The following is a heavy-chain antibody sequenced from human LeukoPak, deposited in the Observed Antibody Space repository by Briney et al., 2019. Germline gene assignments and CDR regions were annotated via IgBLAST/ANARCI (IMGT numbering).Heavy chain of an antibody. CDR2: INPFNDSR. CDR1: GFTFADY. Sequence: SVKVSCKTSGFTFADYFHLVRQAPGQGLEWMGWINPFNDSRDYAQKFQGRVTMTRDTSVSTAVLEVNTLRADDTAVYYCARTPNGERAYYFDSWGQGTLVTVSS. CDR3: ARTPNGERAYYFDS. J-gene: IGHJ4*02. D-gene: IGHD4-17*01. V-gene: IGHV1-2*02.